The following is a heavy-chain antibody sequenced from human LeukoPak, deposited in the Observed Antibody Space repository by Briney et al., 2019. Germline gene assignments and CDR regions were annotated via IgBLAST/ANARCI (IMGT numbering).Heavy chain of an antibody. D-gene: IGHD2-2*01. Sequence: PSETLSLTCAVYGGSFSGYYWSWIRQPPGKGLEWIGEINHSGSTNYNPSLKSRVAISVDTSKNQCSLKLSSVTAADTAVYYCASEGFLVVPAAHSEYFQHGGQGTLVTVSS. CDR1: GGSFSGYY. CDR2: INHSGST. J-gene: IGHJ1*01. CDR3: ASEGFLVVPAAHSEYFQH. V-gene: IGHV4-34*01.